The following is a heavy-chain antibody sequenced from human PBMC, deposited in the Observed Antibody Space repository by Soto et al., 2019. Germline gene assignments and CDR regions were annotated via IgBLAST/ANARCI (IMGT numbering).Heavy chain of an antibody. D-gene: IGHD5-12*01. Sequence: ASVKVSCKASGVTFSSYAISWVRQAPGQGLEWMRGIIPIFGTANYAQKFQGRVTITADESTSTAYMELSSLRSEDTAVYYCARNRPVEMATIYYYYYGMDVWGQGTTVTVSS. CDR2: IIPIFGTA. CDR1: GVTFSSYA. J-gene: IGHJ6*01. V-gene: IGHV1-69*13. CDR3: ARNRPVEMATIYYYYYGMDV.